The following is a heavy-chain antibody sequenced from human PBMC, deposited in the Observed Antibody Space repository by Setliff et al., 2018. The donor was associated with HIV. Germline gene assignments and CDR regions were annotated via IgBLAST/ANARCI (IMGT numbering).Heavy chain of an antibody. J-gene: IGHJ3*02. Sequence: GGSLRLSCVASGFSFSAFSMNWVRQVPGKGLEWISYITNDGGETHFSDSVKGRFTISRDNAMNSLYLQMSSLRVEDTAVYYCVRDLMWAFDIWGQGTMVTVSS. D-gene: IGHD2-21*01. CDR3: VRDLMWAFDI. CDR2: ITNDGGET. V-gene: IGHV3-21*05. CDR1: GFSFSAFS.